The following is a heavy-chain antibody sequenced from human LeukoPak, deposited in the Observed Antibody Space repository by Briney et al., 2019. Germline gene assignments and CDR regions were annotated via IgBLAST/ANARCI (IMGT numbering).Heavy chain of an antibody. D-gene: IGHD2-15*01. V-gene: IGHV3-23*01. CDR1: GFTFSTYA. CDR3: AKDCNGGNCYIDY. J-gene: IGHJ4*02. CDR2: MSGRGVST. Sequence: GGSLRLSCAASGFTFSTYAMSWVRQAPGKGLEWVSGMSGRGVSTYYADSVKGRFTISSDNSKNTLYLQMNSLRAEDTAIYYCAKDCNGGNCYIDYWGQGTLVTVAS.